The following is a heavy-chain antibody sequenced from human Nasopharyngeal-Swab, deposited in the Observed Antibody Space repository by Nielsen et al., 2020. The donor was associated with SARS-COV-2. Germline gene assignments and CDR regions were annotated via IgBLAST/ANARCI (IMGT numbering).Heavy chain of an antibody. D-gene: IGHD6-19*01. Sequence: VSLKVSCKASGYTFIGYYMHWVRQAPRQGLEWMGWINPNSGGTKYAQKFQGWVTMTRDTSISTAYMELSRLRSDDTAVYYCARGYSSGWYQDAFDIWGQGTMVTVSS. CDR1: GYTFIGYY. J-gene: IGHJ3*02. CDR2: INPNSGGT. V-gene: IGHV1-2*04. CDR3: ARGYSSGWYQDAFDI.